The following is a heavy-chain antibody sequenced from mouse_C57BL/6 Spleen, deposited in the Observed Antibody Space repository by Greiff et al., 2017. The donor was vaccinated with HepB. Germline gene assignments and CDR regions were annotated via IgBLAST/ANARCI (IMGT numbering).Heavy chain of an antibody. CDR3: TGYYDYDVAY. D-gene: IGHD2-4*01. Sequence: EVQLKESGAELVRPGASVKLSCTASGFNIKDDYMHWVKQRPEQGLEWIGWIDPENGDTEYASKFQGKATITADTSSNTAYLQLSSLTSEDTAVYYCTGYYDYDVAYWGQGTLVTVSA. V-gene: IGHV14-4*01. CDR1: GFNIKDDY. CDR2: IDPENGDT. J-gene: IGHJ3*01.